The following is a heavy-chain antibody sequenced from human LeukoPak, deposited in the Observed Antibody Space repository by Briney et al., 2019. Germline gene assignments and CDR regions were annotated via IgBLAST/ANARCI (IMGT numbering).Heavy chain of an antibody. D-gene: IGHD3-10*01. V-gene: IGHV3-23*01. CDR3: AKEFSIRGVIITVDQ. CDR1: GFTFSSYA. J-gene: IGHJ4*02. CDR2: ISGSGGST. Sequence: GGSLILSCAASGFTFSSYAMSWVRQAPGKGLEWVSAISGSGGSTYYADSVKGRFSISRDNSKNTLYLQLNSLRAEDTAVYYCAKEFSIRGVIITVDQWGQGTLVTVSS.